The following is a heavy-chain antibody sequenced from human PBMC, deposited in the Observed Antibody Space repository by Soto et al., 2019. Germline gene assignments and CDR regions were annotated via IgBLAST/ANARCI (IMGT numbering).Heavy chain of an antibody. CDR2: IYYSGST. CDR3: ARGYQKYYYDSSGYYSGGFDF. Sequence: PSETLSLTCTVSGGSISSGGYYWSWIRQHPGKGLEWIGYIYYSGSTYYNPSLKSRVTISVDTSKNQFSLKLSTVTAAHTAVYYCARGYQKYYYDSSGYYSGGFDFWGQGTLVTVSS. CDR1: GGSISSGGYY. D-gene: IGHD3-22*01. V-gene: IGHV4-31*03. J-gene: IGHJ4*02.